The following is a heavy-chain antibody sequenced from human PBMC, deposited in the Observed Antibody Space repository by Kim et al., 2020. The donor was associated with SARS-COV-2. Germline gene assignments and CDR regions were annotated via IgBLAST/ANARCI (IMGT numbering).Heavy chain of an antibody. D-gene: IGHD6-13*01. J-gene: IGHJ4*02. Sequence: SNIYSADSVEGRFTISGDNAKNSVSLQMNSLRDEDTAMYYCASRGYYIDFWGQGTLVTVSS. CDR2: SNI. V-gene: IGHV3-48*02. CDR3: ASRGYYIDF.